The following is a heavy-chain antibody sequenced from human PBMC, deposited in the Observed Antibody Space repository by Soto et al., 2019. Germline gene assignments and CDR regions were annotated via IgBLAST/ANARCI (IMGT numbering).Heavy chain of an antibody. Sequence: GSLRLSCAAAGFTFSSYAMHWVRQAPGTGLEWVAVISYDGSNKYYADSVKGGFTISRDNSKNTLYLQMNSLRAEDTAVYYCARAQYYDEGVSSSVLDYWGQGTLVTVSS. J-gene: IGHJ4*02. D-gene: IGHD6-6*01. V-gene: IGHV3-30-3*01. CDR3: ARAQYYDEGVSSSVLDY. CDR1: GFTFSSYA. CDR2: ISYDGSNK.